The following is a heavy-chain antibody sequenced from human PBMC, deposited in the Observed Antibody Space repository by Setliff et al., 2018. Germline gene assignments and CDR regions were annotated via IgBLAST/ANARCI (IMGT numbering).Heavy chain of an antibody. CDR3: ARDGDNYYDSSGYYLNHAFDI. J-gene: IGHJ3*02. Sequence: ASVKVSCKASGGTFSSYAISWVRQAPGQGLEWMGGIIPIFGTANYAQKFQGRVTITADESTSTAYMELSSLRSEDTAVYYYARDGDNYYDSSGYYLNHAFDIWGQGTMVTVSS. CDR1: GGTFSSYA. V-gene: IGHV1-69*13. CDR2: IIPIFGTA. D-gene: IGHD3-22*01.